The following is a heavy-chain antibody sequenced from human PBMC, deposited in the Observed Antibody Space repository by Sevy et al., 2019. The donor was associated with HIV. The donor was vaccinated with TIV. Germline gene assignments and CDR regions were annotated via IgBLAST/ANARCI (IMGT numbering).Heavy chain of an antibody. J-gene: IGHJ4*02. D-gene: IGHD3-10*01. Sequence: SETLSLTCTVSGGSISSSSYYWGWIRQPPGKGLEWIGSIYYSGSTYYNPSLKSRVTISVDTSKNQFSLKLSSVTAADTAVYYCARRAMVQGVTGWGQGTLVTVSS. CDR1: GGSISSSSYY. CDR2: IYYSGST. V-gene: IGHV4-39*01. CDR3: ARRAMVQGVTG.